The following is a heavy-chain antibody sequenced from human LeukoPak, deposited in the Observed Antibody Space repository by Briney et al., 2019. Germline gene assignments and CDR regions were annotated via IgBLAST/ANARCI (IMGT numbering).Heavy chain of an antibody. Sequence: SETLSLTCTVSGGSISNYYWSWIRQPPGKGLEWVGYIFYRGSIDYSPSLQSRVTISVDTSKNHLSLRLTSVTAADTAVYFCARGVVLGQDDAFDIWGRGTMVTVSS. CDR3: ARGVVLGQDDAFDI. D-gene: IGHD3/OR15-3a*01. CDR2: IFYRGSI. CDR1: GGSISNYY. V-gene: IGHV4-59*12. J-gene: IGHJ3*02.